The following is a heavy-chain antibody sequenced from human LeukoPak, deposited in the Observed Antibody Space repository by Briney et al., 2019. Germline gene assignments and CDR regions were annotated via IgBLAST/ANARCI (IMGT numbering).Heavy chain of an antibody. V-gene: IGHV1-2*06. D-gene: IGHD7-27*01. CDR3: ARASWEGDYFDY. J-gene: IGHJ4*02. Sequence: ASVKVSCKASGYTFTGYYMHWVRQAPGQGLEWMGRINPNSGGTNYAQKFQGRVTMTRDTSISTAYMELSRLRSDDTAVYYCARASWEGDYFDYWGQGTLVTVSS. CDR2: INPNSGGT. CDR1: GYTFTGYY.